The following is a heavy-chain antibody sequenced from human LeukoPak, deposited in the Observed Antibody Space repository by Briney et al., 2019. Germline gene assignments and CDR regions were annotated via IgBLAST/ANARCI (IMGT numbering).Heavy chain of an antibody. D-gene: IGHD2-8*01. CDR2: IYYSGST. CDR3: AREGHCTTSGCYGPNWFDP. CDR1: GGSISSSSYY. V-gene: IGHV4-39*07. Sequence: SSETLSLTCTVSGGSISSSSYYWGWIRQPPGKGLEWIGSIYYSGSTYYNPSLKSRVTISVDTSKTQLSLKLSSMTAADTAVYYCAREGHCTTSGCYGPNWFDPWGQGTLVTVSS. J-gene: IGHJ5*02.